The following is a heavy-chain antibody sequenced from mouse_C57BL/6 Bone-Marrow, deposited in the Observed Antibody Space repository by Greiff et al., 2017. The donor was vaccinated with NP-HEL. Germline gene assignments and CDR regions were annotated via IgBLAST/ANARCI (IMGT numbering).Heavy chain of an antibody. D-gene: IGHD1-1*01. CDR2: IYPGDGDT. CDR3: ASPITTVVEYYAMDY. CDR1: GYAFSSSW. V-gene: IGHV1-82*01. Sequence: VKLQESGPELVKPGASVKISCKASGYAFSSSWMNWVKQRPGKGLEWIGRIYPGDGDTNYNGKFKGKATLTADKSSSTAYMQLSSLTSEDSAVYFCASPITTVVEYYAMDYWGQGTSVTVSS. J-gene: IGHJ4*01.